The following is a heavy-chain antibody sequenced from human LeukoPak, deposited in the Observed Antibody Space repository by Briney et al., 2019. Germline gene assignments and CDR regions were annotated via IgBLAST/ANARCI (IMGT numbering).Heavy chain of an antibody. CDR3: ARDLGYCSSTSCYMYLDY. D-gene: IGHD2-2*02. V-gene: IGHV4-39*02. Sequence: SETLSLTCTVSGGSISSSSYYWGWIRQPPGKGLEWIGSIYYSGSTYYNPSLKCRVTISVDTSKNQFSLKLSSVTAADTAVYYCARDLGYCSSTSCYMYLDYWGQGTLVTVSS. CDR2: IYYSGST. CDR1: GGSISSSSYY. J-gene: IGHJ4*02.